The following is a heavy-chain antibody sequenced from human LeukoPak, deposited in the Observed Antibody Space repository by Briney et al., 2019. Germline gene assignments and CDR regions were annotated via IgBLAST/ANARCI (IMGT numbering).Heavy chain of an antibody. V-gene: IGHV1-3*01. D-gene: IGHD3-9*01. CDR2: INGGNGNT. CDR1: GYTFTSYA. Sequence: GASVKVSCKAFGYTFTSYAMHWVRQAPGQRLEWMGWINGGNGNTEHSQKLQGRVTITRDTSASTAYMHLSSLRSEDTAVYYCARGGRRYFDYFDYWGQGTLVTVSS. CDR3: ARGGRRYFDYFDY. J-gene: IGHJ4*02.